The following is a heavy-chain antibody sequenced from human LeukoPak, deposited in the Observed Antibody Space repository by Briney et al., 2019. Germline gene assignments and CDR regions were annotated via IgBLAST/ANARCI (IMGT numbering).Heavy chain of an antibody. Sequence: SVKVSFKASGGTFSSYAISWVRQAPGQGLEWMGGIIPIFGTANYAQKFQGRVTITADESTSTAYMELSSLRSEDTAVYYCARYDFQYYYYMDVWGKGTTVTVSS. CDR1: GGTFSSYA. V-gene: IGHV1-69*13. CDR2: IIPIFGTA. D-gene: IGHD3-3*01. J-gene: IGHJ6*03. CDR3: ARYDFQYYYYMDV.